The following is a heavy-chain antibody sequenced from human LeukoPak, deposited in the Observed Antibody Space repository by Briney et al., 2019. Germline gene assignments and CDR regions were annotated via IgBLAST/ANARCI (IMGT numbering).Heavy chain of an antibody. J-gene: IGHJ4*02. Sequence: SETLSLTCTVSGYSISSGYYWGWIRQPPGKGLEWIGSIYHSGSTYYNPSLKSRVTISVDTSKNQFSLKLSSVTAADTAVYYCARGDVIDYWGQGTLVTVSS. CDR3: ARGDVIDY. CDR1: GYSISSGYY. D-gene: IGHD1-26*01. CDR2: IYHSGST. V-gene: IGHV4-38-2*02.